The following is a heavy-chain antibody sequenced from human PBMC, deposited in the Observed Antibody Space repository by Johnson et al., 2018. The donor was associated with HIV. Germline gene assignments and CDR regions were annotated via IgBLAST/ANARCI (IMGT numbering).Heavy chain of an antibody. CDR1: GFSFRNVW. V-gene: IGHV3-15*01. Sequence: VQLVESGGGLVKPGGSLRLSCAASGFSFRNVWMSWVRQAPGKGLEWVGLIKSETDGGTTDCAAPVKGRFTISRDDSKNTLYLQMNSLKTEDTAVYYCASTDDAFDIWGQGTMVTVSS. CDR3: ASTDDAFDI. CDR2: IKSETDGGTT. J-gene: IGHJ3*02. D-gene: IGHD2-2*01.